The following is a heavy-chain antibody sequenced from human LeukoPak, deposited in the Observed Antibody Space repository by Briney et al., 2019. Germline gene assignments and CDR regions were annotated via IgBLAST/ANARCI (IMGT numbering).Heavy chain of an antibody. J-gene: IGHJ3*02. CDR1: GYSFTIYW. CDR2: IYPGDSDT. Sequence: GESLKISCKGSGYSFTIYWIAWVRQMPGKGLEWMGIIYPGDSDTRYSPSFQGQVTISADKSISTAYLQWSSLKASDTAMYYCAKSLHDYGDHDAFDIWGQGTMVTVSS. CDR3: AKSLHDYGDHDAFDI. V-gene: IGHV5-51*01. D-gene: IGHD4-17*01.